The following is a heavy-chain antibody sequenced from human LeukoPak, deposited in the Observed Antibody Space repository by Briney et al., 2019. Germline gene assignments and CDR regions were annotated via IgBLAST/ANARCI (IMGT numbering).Heavy chain of an antibody. D-gene: IGHD5-18*01. V-gene: IGHV1-69*06. CDR1: GGTFSSYA. Sequence: ASVKVSCKASGGTFSSYAISWVRQAPGQGLEWMGGIIPIFGTANYAQEFQGRVTITADKSTSTAYMELGSLRSEDTAVYYCAREGDTAMSYNWFDPWGQGTLVTVSS. CDR3: AREGDTAMSYNWFDP. CDR2: IIPIFGTA. J-gene: IGHJ5*02.